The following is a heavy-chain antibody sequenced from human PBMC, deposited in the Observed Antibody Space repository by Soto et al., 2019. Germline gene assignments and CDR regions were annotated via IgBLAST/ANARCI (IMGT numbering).Heavy chain of an antibody. J-gene: IGHJ1*01. CDR1: GFTFSSYW. CDR2: IKQDGSEK. V-gene: IGHV3-7*01. Sequence: EAQLAESGGGLVQPGGSLSLSCAASGFTFSSYWMTWVRQPPGKGLEWVANIKQDGSEKHYVDSGKGRFTISSDNAKNSLYLQMNSLRAEDTAVYSCARSYYDSMWGSYPLKHWGQGTLVTVSS. D-gene: IGHD3-16*02. CDR3: ARSYYDSMWGSYPLKH.